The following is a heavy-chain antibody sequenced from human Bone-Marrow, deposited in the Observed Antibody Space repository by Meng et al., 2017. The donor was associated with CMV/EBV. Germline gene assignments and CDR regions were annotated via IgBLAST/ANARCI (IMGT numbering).Heavy chain of an antibody. CDR2: INPSGGRT. CDR3: ARGRPPRGYSGGRRVFDY. D-gene: IGHD5-12*01. Sequence: ASVKVSCKASGYTFTSYHIHWVRQAPGQGLECMGRINPSGGRTSYAHNFQGRVTMTRDTSTSTVYMELSSLRSEDTAVYYCARGRPPRGYSGGRRVFDYWGQGTLVTVSS. CDR1: GYTFTSYH. V-gene: IGHV1-46*01. J-gene: IGHJ4*02.